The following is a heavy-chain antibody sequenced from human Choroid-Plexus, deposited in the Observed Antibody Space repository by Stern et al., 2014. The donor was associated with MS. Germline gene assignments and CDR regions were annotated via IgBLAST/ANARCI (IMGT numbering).Heavy chain of an antibody. CDR3: AKDRQYLTYFFDH. CDR2: VSYDGSNK. V-gene: IGHV3-30*18. Sequence: VQLLESGGGVFQPGRPLRLPCVASGFTLGSCAMHWVRPPPGKGLEWGAGVSYDGSNKYYADSVKGRFTISRDNSQNTLYMQMSSLRPEDTAVYYCAKDRQYLTYFFDHWGQGSLVTVSS. J-gene: IGHJ5*02. D-gene: IGHD2/OR15-2a*01. CDR1: GFTLGSCA.